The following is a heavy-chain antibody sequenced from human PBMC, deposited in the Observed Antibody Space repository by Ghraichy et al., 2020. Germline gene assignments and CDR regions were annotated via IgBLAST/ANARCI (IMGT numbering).Heavy chain of an antibody. CDR2: ISSGSETI. CDR3: ARESSSPN. Sequence: GSLRLSCEASGFAFSAYNMNWVRQAPGKGPEWVSYISSGSETIYYADSVKGRFTISRDNAKNSLYLQMDSLRDEDTAVYHCARESSSPNWGQGTLITVSS. D-gene: IGHD6-13*01. J-gene: IGHJ4*02. V-gene: IGHV3-48*02. CDR1: GFAFSAYN.